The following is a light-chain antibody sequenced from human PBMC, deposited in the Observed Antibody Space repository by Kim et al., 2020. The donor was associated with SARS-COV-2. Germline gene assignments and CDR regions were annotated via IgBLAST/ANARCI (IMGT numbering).Light chain of an antibody. CDR2: KND. V-gene: IGLV1-47*01. CDR1: SSNIGPNY. Sequence: QSVLTQAPSASGTPGQRVTISCSGSSSNIGPNYVYWYQQLPGTAPKVLIYKNDQRPSGVPDRFSGSKSGTSASLAISGLRSEDEADYYCAAWDDTLSCRVFGGGTKVTVL. J-gene: IGLJ3*02. CDR3: AAWDDTLSCRV.